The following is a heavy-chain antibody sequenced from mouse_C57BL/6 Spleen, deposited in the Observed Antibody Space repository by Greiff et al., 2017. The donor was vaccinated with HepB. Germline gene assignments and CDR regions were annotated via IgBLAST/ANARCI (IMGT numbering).Heavy chain of an antibody. CDR1: GYSITSDY. CDR3: ARYRQLRSYAYAMDY. V-gene: IGHV3-8*01. J-gene: IGHJ4*01. CDR2: ISYSGST. Sequence: EVQLQQSGPGLAKPSQTLSLTCSVTGYSITSDYWNWIRKFPGNKLEYMGYISYSGSTFYNPSLKSRISITRDTSKNQYYLQLNSVTTEDTATYYCARYRQLRSYAYAMDYWGQGTSVTVSS. D-gene: IGHD3-2*02.